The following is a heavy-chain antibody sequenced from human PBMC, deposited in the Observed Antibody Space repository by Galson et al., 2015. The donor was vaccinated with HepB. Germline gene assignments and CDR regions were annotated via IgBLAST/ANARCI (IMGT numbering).Heavy chain of an antibody. CDR1: GYTFTGYY. CDR3: ARAEGYSYGPDDI. D-gene: IGHD5-18*01. Sequence: SVKVSCKASGYTFTGYYMHWVRQAPGQGLEWMGWINPNSGGTNYAQKFQGRVTMTRDTSISTAYMELSRLRSDDTAVYYCARAEGYSYGPDDIWGQGTMVTVSS. V-gene: IGHV1-2*02. CDR2: INPNSGGT. J-gene: IGHJ3*02.